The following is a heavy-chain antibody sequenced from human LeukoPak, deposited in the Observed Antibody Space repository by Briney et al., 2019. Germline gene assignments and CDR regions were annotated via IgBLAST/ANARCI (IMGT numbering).Heavy chain of an antibody. CDR3: ARVLAAAGTGDDAFDI. CDR2: IYHSGST. Sequence: SQTLSLTCAVSGGSISSGGYSWSWLRQPPGKGLEWIGYIYHSGSTYYNPSLKSRVTISVDRSKNQFSLKLSSVTAADTAVYYCARVLAAAGTGDDAFDIWGQGTMVTVSS. J-gene: IGHJ3*02. CDR1: GGSISSGGYS. V-gene: IGHV4-30-2*01. D-gene: IGHD6-13*01.